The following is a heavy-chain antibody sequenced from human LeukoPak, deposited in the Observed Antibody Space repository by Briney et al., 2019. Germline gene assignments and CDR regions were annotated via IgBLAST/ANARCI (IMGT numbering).Heavy chain of an antibody. J-gene: IGHJ4*02. CDR3: ARREDYYGSGSYSNYFDY. Sequence: ESLKISCKGSGYSFTSYWISWVRQMPGKGLEWMGIIYPGDSDTRYSPSFQGQVTISADKSNSTAYLQGSSLKASDTAMYYCARREDYYGSGSYSNYFDYWGQGTLVTVSS. CDR1: GYSFTSYW. D-gene: IGHD3-10*01. V-gene: IGHV5-51*01. CDR2: IYPGDSDT.